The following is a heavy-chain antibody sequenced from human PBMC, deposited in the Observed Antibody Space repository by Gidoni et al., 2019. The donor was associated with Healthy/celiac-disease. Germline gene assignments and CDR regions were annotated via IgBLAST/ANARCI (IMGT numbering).Heavy chain of an antibody. Sequence: HGQLVESGGGVVQPGKSLRLSCAAYGFTFRRSAMHWVRQAPGKGREWVAVISYEGSTKYYADSVKGRFTISRDNSKNTLYLQMNSLRAEDTAVYYCARLVVVGGPTHFDAFDIWGQGTMVTVSS. CDR3: ARLVVVGGPTHFDAFDI. D-gene: IGHD3-22*01. CDR1: GFTFRRSA. CDR2: ISYEGSTK. J-gene: IGHJ3*02. V-gene: IGHV3-30-3*01.